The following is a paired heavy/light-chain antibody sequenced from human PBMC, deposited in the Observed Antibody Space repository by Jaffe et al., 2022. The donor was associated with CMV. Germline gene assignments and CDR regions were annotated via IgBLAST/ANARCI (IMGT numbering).Light chain of an antibody. V-gene: IGLV1-44*01. CDR2: NDS. J-gene: IGLJ3*02. CDR1: RSNIGANP. CDR3: AAWDDSLSGPWA. Sequence: QSVLTQSPSASGTPGQTVAISCSGSRSNIGANPVSWYQQLPGAAPKLLIYNDSQRPSGVPDRFSGSRSGTSATLALSELQSEDEADYYCAAWDDSLSGPWAFGGGTRLTVL.
Heavy chain of an antibody. Sequence: EVQLVQSGAEVKKPGESLRISCKGTGYSFSKYWINWVRQKPGGGLQWMGRIDPSDSQTNYSPAFQGHVTMSVDKPSGVAYLQWNSLKASDTAMYYCARRVISGSIGHYGRWFDTWGQGTQVTVSS. CDR3: ARRVISGSIGHYGRWFDT. D-gene: IGHD3-10*01. V-gene: IGHV5-10-1*03. J-gene: IGHJ5*02. CDR2: IDPSDSQT. CDR1: GYSFSKYW.